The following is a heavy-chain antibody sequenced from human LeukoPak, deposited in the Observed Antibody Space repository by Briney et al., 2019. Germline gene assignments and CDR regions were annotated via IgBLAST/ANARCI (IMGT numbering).Heavy chain of an antibody. CDR2: ISGSGGST. V-gene: IGHV3-23*01. D-gene: IGHD3-22*01. Sequence: PGGSLRLSCAASGFTFSSYAMSWVRQAPGKGLEWVSAISGSGGSTYYADSVKGRFTISRDNSKNTLYLQMNSLRAEDTAVYYCAKDGRITMIVVVPHDFDYWGQGTLVTVSS. J-gene: IGHJ4*02. CDR3: AKDGRITMIVVVPHDFDY. CDR1: GFTFSSYA.